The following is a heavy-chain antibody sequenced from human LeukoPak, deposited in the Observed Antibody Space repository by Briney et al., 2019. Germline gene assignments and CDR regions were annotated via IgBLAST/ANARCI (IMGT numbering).Heavy chain of an antibody. CDR2: IYSGGST. CDR3: AREKGWYYFDS. V-gene: IGHV3-53*01. CDR1: GFTVSSNY. J-gene: IGHJ4*02. D-gene: IGHD6-19*01. Sequence: PGGSLRLSCAASGFTVSSNYMSWVRQAPGKGLEWVSAIYSGGSTYYADSVKGRFTISRDNSKNTLYLQMNSLRAEDTALYYCAREKGWYYFDSWGQGTLVTVSS.